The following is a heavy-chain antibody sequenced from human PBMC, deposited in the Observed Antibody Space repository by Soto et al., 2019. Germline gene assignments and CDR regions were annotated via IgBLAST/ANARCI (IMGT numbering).Heavy chain of an antibody. CDR3: AGRLTTSARLDY. D-gene: IGHD3-16*01. V-gene: IGHV3-53*01. Sequence: VQLVESGGGLIQPGGSLRLSCAASGFTVSNNHMTWVRQAAGKGLELVSFVHGGGSTSYADSVKGRFTISRDNSKNTLYLQMDSLRAEYTAIYYCAGRLTTSARLDYWGRGTLVTVSS. CDR1: GFTVSNNH. J-gene: IGHJ4*02. CDR2: VHGGGST.